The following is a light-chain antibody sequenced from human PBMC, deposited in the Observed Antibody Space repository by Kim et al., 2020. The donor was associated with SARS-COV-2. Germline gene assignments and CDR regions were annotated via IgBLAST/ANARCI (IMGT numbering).Light chain of an antibody. Sequence: SSELTQDPAVSVALGQTVTITCQGDILINYYASWHQQKPGQAPVLVVYGKNNRPSGIPDRFSGSRSGNTASLTITGAQAEDEADYYCNSRDNSGTHIGVFGGGTQLTVL. J-gene: IGLJ3*02. CDR1: ILINYY. CDR3: NSRDNSGTHIGV. CDR2: GKN. V-gene: IGLV3-19*01.